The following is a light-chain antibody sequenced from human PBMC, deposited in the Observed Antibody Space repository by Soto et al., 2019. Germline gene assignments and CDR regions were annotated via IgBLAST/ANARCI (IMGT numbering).Light chain of an antibody. CDR1: EDIGSW. J-gene: IGKJ5*01. V-gene: IGKV1-12*01. CDR2: AAS. Sequence: DIQITQAPSYVYASVGDSVTISCRASEDIGSWLAWYQQNPGKAPNLLISAASSFQSGVPSRFSGSGSGTDFTLTISSLQPEDFATGYCQQLNSYRTFGQGTRLEIK. CDR3: QQLNSYRT.